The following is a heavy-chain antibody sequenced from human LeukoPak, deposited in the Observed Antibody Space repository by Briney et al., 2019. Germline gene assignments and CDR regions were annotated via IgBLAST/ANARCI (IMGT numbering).Heavy chain of an antibody. D-gene: IGHD1-26*01. J-gene: IGHJ4*02. CDR3: AREGTIVGVTVFDF. CDR2: IQYSGST. Sequence: PSETLSLTCTVSGVPISSYRWSWIRQPPGKGLEWIGYIQYSGSTNCNPSLKSRVTMSVDTSKNQFSLKLSSVTAADTAVYYCAREGTIVGVTVFDFWGQGTLVTVSS. V-gene: IGHV4-59*01. CDR1: GVPISSYR.